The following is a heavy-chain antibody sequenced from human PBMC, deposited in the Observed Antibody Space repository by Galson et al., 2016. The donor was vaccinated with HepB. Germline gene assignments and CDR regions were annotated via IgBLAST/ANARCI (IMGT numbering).Heavy chain of an antibody. Sequence: SLRLSCAISRLTFRKFSVQWVRQAPGKGLQWVALISYDENKRYYVDSVKGRFTISRDNSKNTLLLQMNSLRAEDTAVYFCAKGLVTAVYCFDSWGQGTRVTVSS. V-gene: IGHV3-30-3*01. D-gene: IGHD2-21*02. CDR2: ISYDENKR. CDR3: AKGLVTAVYCFDS. CDR1: RLTFRKFS. J-gene: IGHJ4*02.